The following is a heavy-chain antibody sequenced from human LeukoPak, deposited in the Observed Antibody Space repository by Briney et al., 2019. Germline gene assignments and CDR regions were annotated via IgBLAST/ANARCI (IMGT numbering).Heavy chain of an antibody. J-gene: IGHJ6*03. CDR2: INPNSGGT. V-gene: IGHV1-2*02. CDR1: GGTFSSYA. CDR3: ARDLGSGTGCYYYYYMDV. Sequence: ASVKVSCKASGGTFSSYAISWVRQAPGQGLEWMGWINPNSGGTNYAQKFQGRVTMTRDTSISTAYMELSRLRSDDTAVYYCARDLGSGTGCYYYYYMDVWGKGTTVTISS. D-gene: IGHD1-26*01.